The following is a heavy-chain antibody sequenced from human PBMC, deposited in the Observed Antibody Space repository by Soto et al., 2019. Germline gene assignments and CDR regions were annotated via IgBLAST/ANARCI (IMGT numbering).Heavy chain of an antibody. V-gene: IGHV3-7*01. CDR2: IKQDGSEK. CDR3: ARVTMVGGS. J-gene: IGHJ5*02. Sequence: EVQLVESGGDLVQPGGSLRLSCAASGFTFSNYWMSWVRQAPGKGLEWVAHIKQDGSEKHYVDSVKGRFTISRDNAKNVLYLQITGLSAEDTAVYSCARVTMVGGSWGQGTLVTVSS. D-gene: IGHD4-17*01. CDR1: GFTFSNYW.